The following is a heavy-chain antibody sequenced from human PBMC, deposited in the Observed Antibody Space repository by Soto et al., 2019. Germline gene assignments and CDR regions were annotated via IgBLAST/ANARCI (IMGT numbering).Heavy chain of an antibody. Sequence: PSETLSLTCAVSGGSISSSNWWSWVRQPPGKGLEWIGEIYHSGSTNYNPSLKSRVTISVDKSKNQFSLKLSSVTAADTAVYYCAREYYDYVWGSYPQVYFDYWGQGTLVTVSS. CDR2: IYHSGST. CDR1: GGSISSSNW. CDR3: AREYYDYVWGSYPQVYFDY. D-gene: IGHD3-16*02. J-gene: IGHJ4*02. V-gene: IGHV4-4*02.